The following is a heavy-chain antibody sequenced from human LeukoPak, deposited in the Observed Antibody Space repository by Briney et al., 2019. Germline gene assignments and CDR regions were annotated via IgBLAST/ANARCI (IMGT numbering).Heavy chain of an antibody. V-gene: IGHV4-59*08. CDR3: ARRNYGDYDHYFDY. D-gene: IGHD4-17*01. CDR2: IYCSGST. J-gene: IGHJ4*02. Sequence: GSLRLSCAASGFTFSNYAMSWVRQAPGKGLEWIGCIYCSGSTNYNPSLKSRVTISGDTSRNQFSLRLSSVTAADTAVYFCARRNYGDYDHYFDYWGQGILVTVSS. CDR1: GFTFSNYA.